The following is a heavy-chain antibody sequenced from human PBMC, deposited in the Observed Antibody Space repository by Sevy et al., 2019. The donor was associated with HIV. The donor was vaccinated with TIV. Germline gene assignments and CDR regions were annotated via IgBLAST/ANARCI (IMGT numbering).Heavy chain of an antibody. CDR1: GFTFSNAW. V-gene: IGHV3-15*01. D-gene: IGHD3-16*02. CDR3: TTSLFTYAFDI. CDR2: IKRKTDGGTT. Sequence: GGSLRLSCAASGFTFSNAWMSWVRQAPGKGLEWVGRIKRKTDGGTTDYAAPVKGRFTSSRDDSKNTLYLQMNSLKTEDTAVYYCTTSLFTYAFDIWGQGTMVTVSS. J-gene: IGHJ3*02.